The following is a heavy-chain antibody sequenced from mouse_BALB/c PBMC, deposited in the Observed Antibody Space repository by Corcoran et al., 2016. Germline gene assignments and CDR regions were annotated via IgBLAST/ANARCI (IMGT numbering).Heavy chain of an antibody. J-gene: IGHJ3*01. CDR1: GYSFTSYY. Sequence: QVQLQQSGPELVKPGASVKISCKASGYSFTSYYIHWVKQRPGQGLEWIGWIFPGSGNTKYNEKFKGKATLTADTSSSTAYMQLSSLTSEDSAVYFCARDRYDAPWFAYWGQGTLVTVSA. CDR3: ARDRYDAPWFAY. V-gene: IGHV1-66*01. CDR2: IFPGSGNT. D-gene: IGHD2-14*01.